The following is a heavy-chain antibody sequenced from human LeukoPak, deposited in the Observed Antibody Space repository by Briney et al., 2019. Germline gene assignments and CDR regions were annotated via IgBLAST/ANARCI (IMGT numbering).Heavy chain of an antibody. CDR2: IYYSGST. J-gene: IGHJ6*02. CDR1: GGSISSGGYY. V-gene: IGHV4-31*03. D-gene: IGHD2-21*01. Sequence: SETLSLTCTVSGGSISSGGYYWSWIRQHPGKGLEWIGYIYYSGSTYYNPSLKSRVTISVDTSKNQFSLKLSSVTAADTAVYYCARDQFVFEVAEEYYYYYGMDVWGQGTTVTVSS. CDR3: ARDQFVFEVAEEYYYYYGMDV.